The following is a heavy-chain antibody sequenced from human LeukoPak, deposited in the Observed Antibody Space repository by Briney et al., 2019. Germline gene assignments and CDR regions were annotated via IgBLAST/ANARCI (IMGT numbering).Heavy chain of an antibody. D-gene: IGHD4-17*01. CDR2: IIPIFGTA. CDR3: ARDSDYASDY. V-gene: IGHV1-69*05. J-gene: IGHJ4*02. CDR1: GGTFSSYA. Sequence: EASVKVSCKASGGTFSSYAISWVRQAPGQGLEWMGRIIPIFGTANYAQKFQGRVTITTDESTSTAYMELSSLRSEDTAVYYCARDSDYASDYWRQGTLVTVSS.